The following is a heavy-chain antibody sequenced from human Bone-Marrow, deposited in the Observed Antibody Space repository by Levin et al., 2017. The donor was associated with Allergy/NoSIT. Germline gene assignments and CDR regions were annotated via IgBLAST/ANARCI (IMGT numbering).Heavy chain of an antibody. CDR3: ARTVEETTVTTAFDT. CDR1: GFSLKTSGMC. D-gene: IGHD4-17*01. CDR2: IDWDGDT. J-gene: IGHJ5*02. Sequence: SGPTLVKPTQTLTLTCTFSGFSLKTSGMCVTWIRQPPGKALEWLALIDWDGDTYYNTSLKTRLTISKDTSKNHVLLTMTNVGPVDTATYYCARTVEETTVTTAFDTWGQGMLVTVSS. V-gene: IGHV2-70*01.